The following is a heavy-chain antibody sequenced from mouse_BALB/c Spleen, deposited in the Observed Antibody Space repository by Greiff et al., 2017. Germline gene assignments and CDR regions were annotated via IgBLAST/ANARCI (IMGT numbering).Heavy chain of an antibody. V-gene: IGHV5-6-5*01. J-gene: IGHJ2*01. Sequence: EVKVEESGGGLVKPGGSLKLSCAASGFTFSSYAMSWVRQTPEKRLEWVASISSGGSTYYPDSVKGRFTISRDNARNILYLQMSSLRSEDTAMYYCARGRGYYGYGFDYWGQGTTLTVSS. CDR1: GFTFSSYA. D-gene: IGHD2-2*01. CDR2: ISSGGST. CDR3: ARGRGYYGYGFDY.